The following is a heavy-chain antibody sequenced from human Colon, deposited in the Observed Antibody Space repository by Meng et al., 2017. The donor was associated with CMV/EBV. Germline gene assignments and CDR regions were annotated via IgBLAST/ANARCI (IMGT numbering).Heavy chain of an antibody. Sequence: GESLKISCGGSGFTFSNYWMAWVRQAPGTGLEWVANIKEDGSEKNYVDSVKGRFTISRDDSKNTLYLQMNSLRAEDTAIYYCARVPFDNNGYGFFDYWGHGTLVTVSS. CDR1: GFTFSNYW. J-gene: IGHJ4*01. CDR3: ARVPFDNNGYGFFDY. V-gene: IGHV3-7*03. CDR2: IKEDGSEK. D-gene: IGHD3-22*01.